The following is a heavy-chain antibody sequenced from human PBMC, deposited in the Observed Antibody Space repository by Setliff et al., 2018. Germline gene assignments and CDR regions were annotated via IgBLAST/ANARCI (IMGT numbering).Heavy chain of an antibody. CDR2: TIPIFGTT. V-gene: IGHV1-69*05. CDR1: GATFSSYG. Sequence: GASVKVSCKASGATFSSYGISWVRQAPGQGLEWMAGTIPIFGTTEYAQKLQGRLTIITDESTNTAFMQLSSLRSDDTAVYYCVREGVDSRSSTDYRYYMDVWGKGTTVTV. CDR3: VREGVDSRSSTDYRYYMDV. J-gene: IGHJ6*03. D-gene: IGHD3-22*01.